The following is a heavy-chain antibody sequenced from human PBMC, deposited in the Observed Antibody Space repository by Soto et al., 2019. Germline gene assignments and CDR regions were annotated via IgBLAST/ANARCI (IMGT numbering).Heavy chain of an antibody. J-gene: IGHJ4*02. CDR1: GGSISSGDYY. V-gene: IGHV4-30-2*01. CDR3: ARRRGYGDYDASGIDY. D-gene: IGHD4-17*01. Sequence: SETLSLTCTVSGGSISSGDYYWSWIRQHPGKGLEWIGYIYHSGSTYYNPSLKSRVTISIDRSKNQFSLKLSSVTAADTAVYYCARRRGYGDYDASGIDYWGQGTLVPVSS. CDR2: IYHSGST.